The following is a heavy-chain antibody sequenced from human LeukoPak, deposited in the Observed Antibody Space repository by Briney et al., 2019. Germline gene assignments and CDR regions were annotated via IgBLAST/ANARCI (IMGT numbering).Heavy chain of an antibody. J-gene: IGHJ4*02. CDR1: GFTFSNYV. D-gene: IGHD2-15*01. CDR3: AKKDVSYFDY. V-gene: IGHV3-30*02. CDR2: IWYDGGNK. Sequence: GGSLRLSCAASGFTFSNYVMHWVRQAPGKGLEWVSFIWYDGGNKYYADSVKGRFTISRDNSKNTLYLQMNSLRAEDTAVYYCAKKDVSYFDYWGQGTLVTVSS.